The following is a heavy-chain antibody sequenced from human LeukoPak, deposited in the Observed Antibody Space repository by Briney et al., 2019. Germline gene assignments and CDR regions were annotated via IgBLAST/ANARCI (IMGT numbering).Heavy chain of an antibody. D-gene: IGHD6-19*01. Sequence: PEGSLRLSCAASGFTFSSYSMNWVRQAPGKGLEWVSSISSSSSYIYYADSVKGRFTISRDNAKNSLYLQMNSLRAEDTAVYYCAREGAVAGTRIHDYWGQGTLVTVSS. CDR2: ISSSSSYI. CDR1: GFTFSSYS. CDR3: AREGAVAGTRIHDY. J-gene: IGHJ4*02. V-gene: IGHV3-21*01.